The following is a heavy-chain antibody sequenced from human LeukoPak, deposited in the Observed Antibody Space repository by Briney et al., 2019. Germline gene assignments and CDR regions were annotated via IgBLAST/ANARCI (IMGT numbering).Heavy chain of an antibody. D-gene: IGHD2-2*01. Sequence: ASVRASCKASGYTFTSYGISWVRQAPGQGLEWMGWISAYNVNANFAQKFQGRVTMTTDTSTNTAYMELRSLRSDDTAVYYCASWAGYCSSNNCYATSLDYWGQGTLVTVSA. CDR1: GYTFTSYG. J-gene: IGHJ4*02. CDR3: ASWAGYCSSNNCYATSLDY. V-gene: IGHV1-18*01. CDR2: ISAYNVNA.